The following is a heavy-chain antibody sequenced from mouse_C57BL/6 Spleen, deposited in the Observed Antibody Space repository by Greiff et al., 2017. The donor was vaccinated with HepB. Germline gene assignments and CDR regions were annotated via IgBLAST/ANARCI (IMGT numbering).Heavy chain of an antibody. CDR3: ARGGYYGSSQGFDY. CDR2: ISYDGSN. V-gene: IGHV3-6*01. D-gene: IGHD1-1*01. J-gene: IGHJ2*01. CDR1: GYSITSGYY. Sequence: EVKLQESGPGLVKPSQSLSLTCSVTGYSITSGYYWNWIRQFPGNKLEWMGYISYDGSNNYNPSLKNRISITRDTSKNQFFLKLNSVTTEDTATYYCARGGYYGSSQGFDYWGQGTTLTVSS.